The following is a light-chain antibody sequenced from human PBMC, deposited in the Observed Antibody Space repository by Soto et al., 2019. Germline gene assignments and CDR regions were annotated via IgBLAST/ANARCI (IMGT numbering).Light chain of an antibody. J-gene: IGLJ1*01. CDR2: DVS. CDR3: YSCNRSSGTRYV. V-gene: IGLV2-14*03. Sequence: QSVLTQPASVSGAPGQSITISCTGTSSDIGAYNYVSWYQQHPGQAPKLMISDVSNRPSGISDRFSGSKSCNKASLTISGLQAEDEAEYYCYSCNRSSGTRYVCGTGTKLTAL. CDR1: SSDIGAYNY.